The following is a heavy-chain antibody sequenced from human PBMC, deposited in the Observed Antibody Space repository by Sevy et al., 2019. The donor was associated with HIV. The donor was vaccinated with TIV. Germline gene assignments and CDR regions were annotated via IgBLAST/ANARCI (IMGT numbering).Heavy chain of an antibody. CDR1: GFTFSDYG. CDR2: IGYNGAYR. D-gene: IGHD6-13*01. J-gene: IGHJ4*02. Sequence: GGSLRLSCTTSGFTFSDYGMHWVRQAPGKGLEWVTFIGYNGAYRYYSDSVKGRFAISRDNSKNTLLLQMNSLRAEDTAIYYCVKNTASAGTGGFDYWGQGALVTVSS. V-gene: IGHV3-30*02. CDR3: VKNTASAGTGGFDY.